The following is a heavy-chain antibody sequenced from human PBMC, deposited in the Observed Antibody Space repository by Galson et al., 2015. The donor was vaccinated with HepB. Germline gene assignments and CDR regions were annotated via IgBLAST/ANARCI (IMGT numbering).Heavy chain of an antibody. D-gene: IGHD3-22*01. Sequence: PALVKPTQSLTLTCTFSGFSLSTNGVGVGWIRQPPGKALEWLALFSWDDDKRYSPSLRSRLTITKDTSKNQVVLTMTNMDPVDTATYYCAHSLNYYGSSGYDDYFDYWGQGTLVTVSS. CDR1: GFSLSTNGVG. J-gene: IGHJ4*02. CDR3: AHSLNYYGSSGYDDYFDY. V-gene: IGHV2-5*02. CDR2: FSWDDDK.